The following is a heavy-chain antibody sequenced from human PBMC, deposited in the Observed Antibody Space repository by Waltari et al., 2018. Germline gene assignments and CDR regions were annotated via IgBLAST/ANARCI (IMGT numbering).Heavy chain of an antibody. D-gene: IGHD1-26*01. CDR3: ATAGSLGNDY. CDR2: VDPEDGET. CDR1: GYTFTDYY. Sequence: CKASGYTFTDYYMHWVQQAPGKGLEWMGRVDPEDGETIYAEKFQGRVTITADTSTDTAYMELSSLRSEDTAVYYCATAGSLGNDYWGQGTLVTVSS. J-gene: IGHJ4*02. V-gene: IGHV1-69-2*01.